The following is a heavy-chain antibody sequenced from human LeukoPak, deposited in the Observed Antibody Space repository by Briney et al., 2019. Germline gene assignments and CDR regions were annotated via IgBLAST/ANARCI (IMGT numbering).Heavy chain of an antibody. CDR1: GYSISSSYY. J-gene: IGHJ4*02. D-gene: IGHD5-24*01. Sequence: SETLSLTCTVSGYSISSSYYWGWIRQPPGKGLEWIGSIYHSGSTYYNPSLKSRVTISVDTSKNQFSLELTSVTAADTAVYYCARDHMAAGFDYWGQGTLVTVSS. V-gene: IGHV4-38-2*02. CDR2: IYHSGST. CDR3: ARDHMAAGFDY.